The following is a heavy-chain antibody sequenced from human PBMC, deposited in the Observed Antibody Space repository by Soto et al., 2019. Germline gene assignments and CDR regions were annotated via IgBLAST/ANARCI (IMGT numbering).Heavy chain of an antibody. D-gene: IGHD2-2*01. CDR1: GGSISSGAYY. Sequence: SESLSLTCSVSGGSISSGAYYWNWIRQHPRKGLEWIGYIYYSGTTYYNPSLGSRVSISADTSKNQFSLKLNSVTVADTAVYYCARNPSHLCASTSCHAFDIWGQGTMVTVSS. CDR3: ARNPSHLCASTSCHAFDI. V-gene: IGHV4-31*03. J-gene: IGHJ3*02. CDR2: IYYSGTT.